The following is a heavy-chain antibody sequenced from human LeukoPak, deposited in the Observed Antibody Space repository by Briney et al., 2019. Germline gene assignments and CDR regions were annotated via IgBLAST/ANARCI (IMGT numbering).Heavy chain of an antibody. V-gene: IGHV4-59*01. CDR2: IYYSGST. J-gene: IGHJ4*02. CDR1: GGSISSYY. CDR3: ARITAIHFLYYFDY. D-gene: IGHD2/OR15-2a*01. Sequence: PSEILSLTCTVSGGSISSYYWSWIRQPPGKGLEWIGYIYYSGSTNYNPSLKSRVTISVDTSKNQFSLKLSSVTAADTAVYYCARITAIHFLYYFDYWGQGTLVTVSS.